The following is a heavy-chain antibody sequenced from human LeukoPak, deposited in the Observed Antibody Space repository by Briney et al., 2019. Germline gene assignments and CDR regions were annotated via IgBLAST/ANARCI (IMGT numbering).Heavy chain of an antibody. D-gene: IGHD5-24*01. Sequence: GSSVKVSCKASGGTFSSYAISWVRQAPGQGLEWMGRIIPILGIANYAQKFQGRVTTTADKSTSTAYMELSSLRSEDTAVYYCAKERRDGYQYYFDYWGQGTLVTVSS. CDR3: AKERRDGYQYYFDY. CDR1: GGTFSSYA. J-gene: IGHJ4*02. CDR2: IIPILGIA. V-gene: IGHV1-69*04.